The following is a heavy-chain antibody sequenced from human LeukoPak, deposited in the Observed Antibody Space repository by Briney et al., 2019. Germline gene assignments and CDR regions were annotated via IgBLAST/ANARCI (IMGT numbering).Heavy chain of an antibody. J-gene: IGHJ1*01. CDR3: ARANCGGDCSPNTEYFQH. CDR1: GSTFGSNR. Sequence: GGSLRLSGAASGSTFGSNRRTWFGQLPGKGREGFSNISIISSSIYYAGSVKGRFTISRDNAKNSLYLHMSSLRDEDTAVYYCARANCGGDCSPNTEYFQHWGQGTLVTVSS. D-gene: IGHD2-21*02. CDR2: ISIISSSI. V-gene: IGHV3-48*02.